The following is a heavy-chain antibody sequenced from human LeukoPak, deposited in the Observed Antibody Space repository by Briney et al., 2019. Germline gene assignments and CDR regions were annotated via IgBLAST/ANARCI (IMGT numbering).Heavy chain of an antibody. V-gene: IGHV3-30*18. Sequence: GGSLRLSCAASGFTFSSYGMHWVRQAPGKGLEWVAVISYDGSNKYYADSVKGRFTISRDNSKNTLYLQMNSLRAEDTAVYYCAKDTLTSHDFWSGYYISYYYYGMDVWXQGTTVTVSS. J-gene: IGHJ6*02. D-gene: IGHD3-3*01. CDR1: GFTFSSYG. CDR2: ISYDGSNK. CDR3: AKDTLTSHDFWSGYYISYYYYGMDV.